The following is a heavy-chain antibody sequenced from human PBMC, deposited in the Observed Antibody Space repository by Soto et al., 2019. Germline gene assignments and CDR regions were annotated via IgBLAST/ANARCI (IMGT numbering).Heavy chain of an antibody. J-gene: IGHJ4*02. CDR1: GFTFSDYY. D-gene: IGHD5-18*01. CDR3: ARRGAWIQLHYFDY. Sequence: PGGSLRLSCAASGFTFSDYYMTWIRQAPGKGLEWVSYIRSTGNAKYYADSVKGRFTISRDTAKNSLYLQMNSLRAEDTAVYYCARRGAWIQLHYFDYWGQGTLVTVSS. V-gene: IGHV3-11*01. CDR2: IRSTGNAK.